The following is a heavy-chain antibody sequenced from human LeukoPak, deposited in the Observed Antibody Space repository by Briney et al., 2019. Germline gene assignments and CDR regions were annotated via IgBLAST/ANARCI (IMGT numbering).Heavy chain of an antibody. CDR1: GFTFSSYT. Sequence: GGSLRLSCAASGFTFSSYTMHWIRQAPGKGLEWVSSISGSNSYIFYADSVKGRFTVSRDNAKDSLYLQMNSLRAEDTAVYYCARGNSLSGSSGWYYFDYWGQGTLVTVSS. V-gene: IGHV3-21*01. CDR3: ARGNSLSGSSGWYYFDY. D-gene: IGHD6-19*01. J-gene: IGHJ4*02. CDR2: ISGSNSYI.